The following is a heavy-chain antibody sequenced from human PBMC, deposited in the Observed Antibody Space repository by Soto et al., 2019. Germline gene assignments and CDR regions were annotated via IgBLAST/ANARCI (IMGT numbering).Heavy chain of an antibody. Sequence: PGGSLRLACAASGVTFSSFGMHWVRQAPGKGLEWVAVISYDGSNKYYADSVKGRFTISRDNSKNTLYLQMNSLRAEDTAVYYYAKRIRAVAIDYWGQGT. D-gene: IGHD6-19*01. CDR2: ISYDGSNK. CDR1: GVTFSSFG. J-gene: IGHJ4*02. CDR3: AKRIRAVAIDY. V-gene: IGHV3-30*18.